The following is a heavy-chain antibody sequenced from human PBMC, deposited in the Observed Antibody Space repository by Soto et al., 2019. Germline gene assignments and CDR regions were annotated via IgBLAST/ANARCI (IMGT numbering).Heavy chain of an antibody. CDR1: GYTFTGYY. D-gene: IGHD1-26*01. V-gene: IGHV1-2*04. Sequence: GASVNVSCKASGYTFTGYYMHWVRQAPGQGLEWMGWINPNSGGTNYAQKFQGWVTMTRDTSISTAYMELSRLRSDDTAVYYCATSGSYYGYYYYGMDVWGQGTTVTVSS. CDR2: INPNSGGT. J-gene: IGHJ6*02. CDR3: ATSGSYYGYYYYGMDV.